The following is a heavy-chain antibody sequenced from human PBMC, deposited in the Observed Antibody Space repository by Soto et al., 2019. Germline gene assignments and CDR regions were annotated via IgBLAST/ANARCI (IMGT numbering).Heavy chain of an antibody. CDR3: ARGPMTTVHNWFDP. CDR2: INHSGST. CDR1: GGSFSGYY. Sequence: ASETLSLTCAVYGGSFSGYYWSWIRQPPGKGLEWIGEINHSGSTNYNPSLKSRVTISVDTSKNQFSLKLSSVTAADTAVYYCARGPMTTVHNWFDPWGQGTLVTVSS. D-gene: IGHD4-17*01. V-gene: IGHV4-34*01. J-gene: IGHJ5*02.